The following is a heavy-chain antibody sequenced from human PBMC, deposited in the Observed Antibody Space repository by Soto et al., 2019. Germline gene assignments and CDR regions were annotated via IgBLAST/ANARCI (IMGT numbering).Heavy chain of an antibody. CDR2: ISAYNGKT. Sequence: ASVKVSCKASGYTFTSYGISWVRQAPGQGLEWMGWISAYNGKTNYAQKLQGRVTMTTDTSTSTAYMELRSLRSDDTAVYYCARDLSRITMVRGVETNFDYWGQGTLVAVSS. J-gene: IGHJ4*02. CDR3: ARDLSRITMVRGVETNFDY. CDR1: GYTFTSYG. D-gene: IGHD3-10*01. V-gene: IGHV1-18*01.